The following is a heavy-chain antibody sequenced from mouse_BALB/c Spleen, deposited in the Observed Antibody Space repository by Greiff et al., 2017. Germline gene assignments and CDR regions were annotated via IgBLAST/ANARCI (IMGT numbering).Heavy chain of an antibody. CDR3: ARHGGY. V-gene: IGHV5-12-1*01. CDR1: GFAFSSYD. J-gene: IGHJ2*01. Sequence: EVMLVESGGGLVKPGGSLKLSCAASGFAFSSYDMSWVRQTPEKRLEWVAYISSGGGSTYYPDTVKGRFTISRDNAKNTLYLQMSSLKSEDTAMYYCARHGGYWGQGTTLTVSS. CDR2: ISSGGGST.